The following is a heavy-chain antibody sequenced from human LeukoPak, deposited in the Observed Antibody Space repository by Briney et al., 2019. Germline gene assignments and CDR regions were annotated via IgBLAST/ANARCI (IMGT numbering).Heavy chain of an antibody. Sequence: ASVKVSCKASGGTFSSYAISWVRQAPGQGLEWMGGIIPIFGTANYAQKFQGRVTITADESTSTAYMELSSLRSEDTAVYYCARVYSYYYYMDVWGKGTTVTISS. D-gene: IGHD1-26*01. V-gene: IGHV1-69*13. CDR2: IIPIFGTA. CDR3: ARVYSYYYYMDV. J-gene: IGHJ6*03. CDR1: GGTFSSYA.